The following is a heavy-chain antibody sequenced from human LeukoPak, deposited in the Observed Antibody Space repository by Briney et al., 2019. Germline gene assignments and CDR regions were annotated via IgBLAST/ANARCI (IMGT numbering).Heavy chain of an antibody. D-gene: IGHD3-3*01. Sequence: PGGSLRLSCAASGFTFSSYAMSWVRQAPGKGLEWVSAISGSGGSTYYADSVKGRFTISRDNSKNTLYPQMNSLRAEDTAVYYCAKPRTYYDFWSGYYVLWGQGTLVTVSS. J-gene: IGHJ4*02. V-gene: IGHV3-23*01. CDR3: AKPRTYYDFWSGYYVL. CDR1: GFTFSSYA. CDR2: ISGSGGST.